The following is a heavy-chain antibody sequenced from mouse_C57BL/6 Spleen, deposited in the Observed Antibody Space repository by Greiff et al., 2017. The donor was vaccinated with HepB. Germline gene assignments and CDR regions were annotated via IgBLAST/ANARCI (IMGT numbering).Heavy chain of an antibody. D-gene: IGHD1-1*01. CDR2: IYPGSGST. J-gene: IGHJ2*01. CDR3: AIYGSSYERYFDY. Sequence: QVQLQQPGAELVKPGASVKMSCKASGYSFTSYWITWVKQRPGQGLEWIGDIYPGSGSTNYNEKFKSKATLTVDTSSSTAYMQLSSLTSEDSAVYYCAIYGSSYERYFDYWGQGTTLTVSS. CDR1: GYSFTSYW. V-gene: IGHV1-55*01.